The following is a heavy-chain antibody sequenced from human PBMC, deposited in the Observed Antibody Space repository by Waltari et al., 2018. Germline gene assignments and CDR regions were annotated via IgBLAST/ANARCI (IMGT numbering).Heavy chain of an antibody. CDR3: ARELRRYFDY. D-gene: IGHD2-8*01. J-gene: IGHJ4*02. CDR2: ISYDGSNK. V-gene: IGHV3-30-3*01. CDR1: GFTFSSYA. Sequence: LVESGGGVVQPGRSLRLSCAASGFTFSSYAMHWVRQAPGKGLEWVAVISYDGSNKYYADSVKGRFTISRDNSKNTLYLQMNSLRAEDTAVYYCARELRRYFDYWGQGTLVTVSS.